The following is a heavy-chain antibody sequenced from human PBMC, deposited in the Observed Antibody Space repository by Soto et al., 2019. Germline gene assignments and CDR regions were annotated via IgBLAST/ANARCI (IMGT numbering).Heavy chain of an antibody. CDR2: IYHSGST. D-gene: IGHD6-6*01. CDR1: CGSISSSNW. V-gene: IGHV4-4*02. Sequence: SETLSLTCAVACGSISSSNWRSWVRQPPGKGLEWIGEIYHSGSTNYNPSLKSRVTISVDKSKNQFSLKLSSVTAADTAVYYCGSIAARTYNWFHPWAREPWSSSPQ. J-gene: IGHJ5*02. CDR3: GSIAARTYNWFHP.